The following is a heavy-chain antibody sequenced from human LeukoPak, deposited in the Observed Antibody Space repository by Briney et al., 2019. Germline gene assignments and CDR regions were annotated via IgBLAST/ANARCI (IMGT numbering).Heavy chain of an antibody. D-gene: IGHD6-6*01. CDR3: ARIGVQGEQYRYFDY. CDR2: ISLDGSNK. Sequence: GRSLRLSCAASGFTFSTYAMHWVRQAPGKGLEWVAVISLDGSNKLYADSVKGRFTISRDNAKNTLYLQMNSLRAEDTAVYYCARIGVQGEQYRYFDYWGQGALVTVSS. V-gene: IGHV3-30*03. J-gene: IGHJ4*02. CDR1: GFTFSTYA.